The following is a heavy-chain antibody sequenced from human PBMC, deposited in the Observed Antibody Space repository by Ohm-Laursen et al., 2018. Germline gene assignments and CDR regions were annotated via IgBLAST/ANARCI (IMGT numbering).Heavy chain of an antibody. V-gene: IGHV3-9*01. CDR1: GFTFDDYA. Sequence: SLRLSCAASGFTFDDYAMHWVRQAPGKGLEWVSGISWSSGSIGYADSVKGRFTISRDNAKNSLYLQMNSLRAEDTALYYCARHYDSSGLDAFDIWGQGTMVTVSS. CDR2: ISWSSGSI. CDR3: ARHYDSSGLDAFDI. J-gene: IGHJ3*02. D-gene: IGHD3-22*01.